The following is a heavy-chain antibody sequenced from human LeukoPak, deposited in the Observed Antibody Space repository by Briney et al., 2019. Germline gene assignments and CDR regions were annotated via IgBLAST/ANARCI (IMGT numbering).Heavy chain of an antibody. CDR2: INHSGST. CDR3: ARLRSSWYVVYYYYMDV. Sequence: SETLSLTCAVYGGSFSGYYWSWIRQPPGKGLEWIGEINHSGSTYYNPSLKSRVTISVDTSKNQFSLKLSSVTAADTAVYYCARLRSSWYVVYYYYMDVWGKGTTVTISS. J-gene: IGHJ6*03. V-gene: IGHV4-34*01. CDR1: GGSFSGYY. D-gene: IGHD6-13*01.